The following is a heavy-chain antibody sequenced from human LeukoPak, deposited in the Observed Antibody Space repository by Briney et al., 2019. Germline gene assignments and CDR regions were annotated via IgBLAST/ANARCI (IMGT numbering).Heavy chain of an antibody. V-gene: IGHV3-30*04. Sequence: GGSLRLSCAASGFTFSSYEMNWVRQAPGKGLEWVAVISYDGSNKYYADSVKGRFTISRDNSKNTLYLQMNSLRAEDTAVYYCARGLGKRDYFDYWGQGTLVTVSS. CDR2: ISYDGSNK. CDR1: GFTFSSYE. D-gene: IGHD3-16*01. CDR3: ARGLGKRDYFDY. J-gene: IGHJ4*02.